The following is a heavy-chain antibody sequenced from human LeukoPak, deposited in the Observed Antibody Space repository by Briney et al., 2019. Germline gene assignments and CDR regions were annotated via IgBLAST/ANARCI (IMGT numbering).Heavy chain of an antibody. CDR2: IYYSGST. CDR3: ARSYGDPSRYFDY. J-gene: IGHJ4*02. D-gene: IGHD4-17*01. V-gene: IGHV4-30-4*01. CDR1: GGSISSRGYY. Sequence: SETLSLTCTVSGGSISSRGYYWSWIRQPPGKGLEWIGYIYYSGSTYYNPSLKSRVTISVDTSKNQFSLKLSSVTAADTAVYYCARSYGDPSRYFDYWGQGTLVTVSS.